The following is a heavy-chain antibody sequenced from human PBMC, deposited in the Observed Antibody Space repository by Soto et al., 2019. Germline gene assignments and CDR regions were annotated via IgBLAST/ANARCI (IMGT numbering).Heavy chain of an antibody. CDR3: ARQYRPPSHFDY. J-gene: IGHJ4*02. CDR2: IYYSGST. D-gene: IGHD2-2*01. CDR1: GGSISSYY. Sequence: SETLSLTCTVSGGSISSYYWSGIRQPPGKGLEWIGYIYYSGSTNYNPSLKSRVTISVDTSKNQFSLKLSSVTAADTAVYYCARQYRPPSHFDYWGQGTLVTLSS. V-gene: IGHV4-59*08.